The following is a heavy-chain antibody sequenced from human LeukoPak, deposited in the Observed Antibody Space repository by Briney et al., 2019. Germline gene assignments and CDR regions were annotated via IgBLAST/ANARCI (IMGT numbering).Heavy chain of an antibody. Sequence: PSETLSLTCAVYGGSFSGYYWSWIRQPPGKGLEWIGSGYHIGSPYYNPALKSRVTISVDTSTNQFSLKLSSVTAADTAVYYCARITSDNYYYYYMDVWGKGTTVTVSS. J-gene: IGHJ6*03. V-gene: IGHV4-34*01. CDR2: GYHIGSP. CDR3: ARITSDNYYYYYMDV. CDR1: GGSFSGYY. D-gene: IGHD2-2*01.